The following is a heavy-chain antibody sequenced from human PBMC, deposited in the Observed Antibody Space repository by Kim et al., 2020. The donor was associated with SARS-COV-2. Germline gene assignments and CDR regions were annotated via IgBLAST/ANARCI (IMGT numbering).Heavy chain of an antibody. D-gene: IGHD3-10*01. Sequence: SETLSLTCTVSGGSISSSSYYWGWIRQPPGKGLEWIGSIYYSGSTYHNPSLKSRVTISVDTSKNQFSLKLSSVTAADTAVYYCARQGRRPRDYYGMDVWG. CDR3: ARQGRRPRDYYGMDV. CDR1: GGSISSSSYY. CDR2: IYYSGST. V-gene: IGHV4-39*01. J-gene: IGHJ6*01.